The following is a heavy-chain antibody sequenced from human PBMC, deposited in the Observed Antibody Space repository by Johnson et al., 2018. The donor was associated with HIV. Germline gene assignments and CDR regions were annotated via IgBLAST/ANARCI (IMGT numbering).Heavy chain of an antibody. D-gene: IGHD3-10*01. V-gene: IGHV3-30*03. Sequence: QVQLVESGGGVVQPGRSLRLSCAASGFTFSSYVMHWVRQAPGKGLAWVAVISYDGSEQYYVDSVKGRFTISRDNAKKSLFLLMNSLRAEDTAVYYCAREKPRLVQGVLDAFDIWGQGTMVTVSS. CDR2: ISYDGSEQ. J-gene: IGHJ3*02. CDR1: GFTFSSYV. CDR3: AREKPRLVQGVLDAFDI.